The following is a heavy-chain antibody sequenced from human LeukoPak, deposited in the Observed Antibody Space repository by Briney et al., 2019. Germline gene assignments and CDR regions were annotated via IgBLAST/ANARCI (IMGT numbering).Heavy chain of an antibody. D-gene: IGHD5-18*01. J-gene: IGHJ4*02. V-gene: IGHV1-69*04. CDR2: IIPILGIA. CDR3: ARERDSDGYYFDY. Sequence: GASVKVSCKASGGTFSSYAISWVRQAPGQGLEWMGRIIPILGIANYAQKFQGRVTITADKSTSTAYMELSSLRSEDTAVYYCARERDSDGYYFDYWGQGTLVTVSS. CDR1: GGTFSSYA.